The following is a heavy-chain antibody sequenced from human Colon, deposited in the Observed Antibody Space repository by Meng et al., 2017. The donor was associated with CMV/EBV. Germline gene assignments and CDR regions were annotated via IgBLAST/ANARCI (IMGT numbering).Heavy chain of an antibody. V-gene: IGHV4-39*07. CDR1: GGSITSSRYY. J-gene: IGHJ5*02. CDR3: ASGYCSNDSCYTGEDWIDP. CDR2: IFYSGGT. D-gene: IGHD2-2*02. Sequence: SETLSLTCTVSGGSITSSRYYWAWIRQPPGKGLEWIGTIFYSGGTYYNPSLKSRVTMSLDRSKNQFSLNLSSVTAADTAVYYCASGYCSNDSCYTGEDWIDPWGQGTLVTVSS.